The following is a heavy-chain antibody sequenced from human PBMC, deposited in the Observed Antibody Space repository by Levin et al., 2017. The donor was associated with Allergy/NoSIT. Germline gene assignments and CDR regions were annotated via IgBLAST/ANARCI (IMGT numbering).Heavy chain of an antibody. J-gene: IGHJ4*02. V-gene: IGHV3-30*18. CDR2: ISYDGSNK. Sequence: PGGSLRLSCAASGFTFSSYGMHWVRQAPGKGLEWVAVISYDGSNKYYADSVKGRFTISRDNSKNTLYLQMNSLRAEDTAVYYCAKAYSSGWYPFSDWGQGTLVTVSS. CDR3: AKAYSSGWYPFSD. D-gene: IGHD6-19*01. CDR1: GFTFSSYG.